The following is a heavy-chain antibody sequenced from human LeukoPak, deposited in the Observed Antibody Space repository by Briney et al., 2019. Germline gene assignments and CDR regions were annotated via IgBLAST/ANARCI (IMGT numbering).Heavy chain of an antibody. CDR2: ISDSGGRT. V-gene: IGHV3-23*01. CDR3: AKRGVVIRVILVGFHKEAYYFDS. Sequence: GGSLRLSCAVSGITLSNYGMSWVRQAPGKGLEWVAGISDSGGRTNYADSVKGRFTISRDNPKNTLYLQMNSLRAEDTAVYFCAKRGVVIRVILVGFHKEAYYFDSWGQGALVAVSS. J-gene: IGHJ4*02. CDR1: GITLSNYG. D-gene: IGHD3-22*01.